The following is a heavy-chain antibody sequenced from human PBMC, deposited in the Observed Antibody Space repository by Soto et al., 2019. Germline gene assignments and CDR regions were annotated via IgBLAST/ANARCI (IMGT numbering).Heavy chain of an antibody. Sequence: ASVKVSCKASGYTFTSYGISWVRQAPGQGLEWMGWISAYNGNTNYAQKLQGRVTMTTDTSTSTAYMELRSLRSDDTAVYYCAGGVVLVRGFTTYGMDVWGQGTTVTVS. J-gene: IGHJ6*02. CDR2: ISAYNGNT. CDR3: AGGVVLVRGFTTYGMDV. D-gene: IGHD3-10*01. CDR1: GYTFTSYG. V-gene: IGHV1-18*01.